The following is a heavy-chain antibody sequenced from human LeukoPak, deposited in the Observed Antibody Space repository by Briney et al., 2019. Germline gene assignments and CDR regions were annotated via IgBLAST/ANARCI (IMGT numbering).Heavy chain of an antibody. D-gene: IGHD3-10*01. CDR2: IIVNVGSA. CDR3: ANIMGSSHC. V-gene: IGHV3-23*01. J-gene: IGHJ4*02. Sequence: GGSLRLSCSASGFTFSSFALSWVRQAPGKGLEWVSGIIVNVGSAYYADSVKGRFTISRDNSKNTLYLQMNSLRAEDTAVYYCANIMGSSHCWGQGTLVTVSS. CDR1: GFTFSSFA.